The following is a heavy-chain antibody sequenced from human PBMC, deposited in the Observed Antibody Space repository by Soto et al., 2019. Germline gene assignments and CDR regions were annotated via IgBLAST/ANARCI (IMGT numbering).Heavy chain of an antibody. J-gene: IGHJ5*02. V-gene: IGHV3-23*01. Sequence: GGSLRLSCAASAFTVSSYSMNWVRQAPGEGLHWVSTITASGDTRYYSDSVKGRFTISRDKSKNGLYLQRNSLRADDTAVYYCVRGCGRATCARTWGQGTLVTVSS. D-gene: IGHD1-26*01. CDR3: VRGCGRATCART. CDR1: AFTVSSYS. CDR2: ITASGDTR.